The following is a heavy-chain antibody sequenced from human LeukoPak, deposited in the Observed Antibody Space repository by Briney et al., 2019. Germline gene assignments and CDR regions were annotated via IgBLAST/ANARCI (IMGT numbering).Heavy chain of an antibody. J-gene: IGHJ6*03. D-gene: IGHD5-12*01. CDR1: GGTFSSYA. CDR2: IIPIFGTA. CDR3: ARGKSGGYGAPYYYYYMDV. Sequence: GASVKVSCKASGGTFSSYAISWVRQAPGQGLKWMGGIIPIFGTANYAQKFQGRVTITTDESTSTAYMELSSLRSEDTAVYYCARGKSGGYGAPYYYYYMDVWGKGTTVTVSS. V-gene: IGHV1-69*05.